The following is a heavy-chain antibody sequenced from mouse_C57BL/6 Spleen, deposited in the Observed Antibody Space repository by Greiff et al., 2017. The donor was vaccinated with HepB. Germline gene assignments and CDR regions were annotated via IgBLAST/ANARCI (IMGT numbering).Heavy chain of an antibody. V-gene: IGHV5-4*01. CDR3: ARDLEYRSNYEGFAY. J-gene: IGHJ3*01. D-gene: IGHD2-5*01. CDR1: GFTFSSYA. CDR2: ISDGGSYT. Sequence: EVKLVESGGGLVKPGGSLKLSCAASGFTFSSYAMSWVRQTPEKRLEWVATISDGGSYTYYPDNVKGRFTISRDNAKNNLYLQMSHLKSEDTAMYYCARDLEYRSNYEGFAYWGQGTLVTVSA.